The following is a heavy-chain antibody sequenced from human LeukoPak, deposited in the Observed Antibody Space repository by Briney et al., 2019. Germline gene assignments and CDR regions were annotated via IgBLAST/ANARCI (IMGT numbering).Heavy chain of an antibody. CDR1: GFTFSSFS. D-gene: IGHD4-23*01. Sequence: PGGSLRLSCAASGFTFSSFSMNWVRQAPGKGLEWIGEINHSGSTNYNPSLKSRVTISVDTSKNQFSLKLSSVTAADTAVYYCARRSGGTRGFWFDPWGQGTLVTVSS. J-gene: IGHJ5*02. CDR3: ARRSGGTRGFWFDP. CDR2: INHSGST. V-gene: IGHV4-34*01.